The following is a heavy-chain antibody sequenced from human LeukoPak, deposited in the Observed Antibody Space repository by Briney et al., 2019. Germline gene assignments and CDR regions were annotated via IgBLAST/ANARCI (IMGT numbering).Heavy chain of an antibody. J-gene: IGHJ4*02. Sequence: SQTLSLTCTVSSGSIRSGSYYWSWIRQSAGKGLEWIGRIYSSGSGNYNPSLKSRVTISVDTSKNQFSLKLSSVTAADTAVYYCAREDYGSGSGYWGQGTLVTVSS. D-gene: IGHD3-10*01. CDR1: SGSIRSGSYY. V-gene: IGHV4-61*02. CDR2: IYSSGSG. CDR3: AREDYGSGSGY.